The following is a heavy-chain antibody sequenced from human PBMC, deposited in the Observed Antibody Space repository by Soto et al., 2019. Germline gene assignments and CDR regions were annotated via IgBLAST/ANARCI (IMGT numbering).Heavy chain of an antibody. Sequence: QVQLVESGGGVVQPGRSLRLSCAASGFTFSSYAMHWVRQAPGKGLEWVAVISYDGSNKYYADSVKGRFTISRDNSKNTLYLQMYSLRAEDTAVYYCASYDRGMGSGWYDGYFDLWGRGTLVTVSS. V-gene: IGHV3-30-3*01. CDR2: ISYDGSNK. CDR1: GFTFSSYA. J-gene: IGHJ2*01. D-gene: IGHD6-19*01. CDR3: ASYDRGMGSGWYDGYFDL.